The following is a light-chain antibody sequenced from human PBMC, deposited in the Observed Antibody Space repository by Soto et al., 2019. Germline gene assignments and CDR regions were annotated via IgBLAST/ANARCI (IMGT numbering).Light chain of an antibody. J-gene: IGLJ2*01. CDR1: SSNIGAGYD. Sequence: QSVLTQPPSVSGAPGQRVTISCTGSSSNIGAGYDVHWYQQLPGRAPKLLIYGNTNRTSGVPDRFSGSKSGTSASLAITGLQAEDEADYYCLSFDCSLSVVFGGGTKVTVL. V-gene: IGLV1-40*01. CDR3: LSFDCSLSVV. CDR2: GNT.